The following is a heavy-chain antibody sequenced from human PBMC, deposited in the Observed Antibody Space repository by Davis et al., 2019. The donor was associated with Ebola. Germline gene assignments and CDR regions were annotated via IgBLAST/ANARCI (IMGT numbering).Heavy chain of an antibody. CDR1: GFTFSSYA. D-gene: IGHD3-16*01. V-gene: IGHV3-9*01. J-gene: IGHJ6*02. CDR3: AKDMGYVYYGMDV. CDR2: ISWNSGSI. Sequence: GGSLRLSCAASGFTFSSYAMSWVRQAPGKGLEWVSGISWNSGSIGYADSVKGRFTISRDNAKNSLYLQMNSLRAEDTALYYCAKDMGYVYYGMDVWGQGTTVTVSS.